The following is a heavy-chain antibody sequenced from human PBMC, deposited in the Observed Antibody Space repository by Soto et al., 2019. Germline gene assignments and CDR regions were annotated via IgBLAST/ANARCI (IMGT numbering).Heavy chain of an antibody. J-gene: IGHJ4*02. CDR2: IYYSGST. D-gene: IGHD4-17*01. CDR1: GGSISSGDYY. V-gene: IGHV4-30-4*01. Sequence: QVPLQESGPGLVKPSQTLSLTCTVSGGSISSGDYYWSWIRQPPGKGLQWIGYIYYSGSTYYNPSLKSRVTISVDTSKNQFSQKLSSVTAADTAVYYCARELVDGDYVEDYWGQGTLVTVSS. CDR3: ARELVDGDYVEDY.